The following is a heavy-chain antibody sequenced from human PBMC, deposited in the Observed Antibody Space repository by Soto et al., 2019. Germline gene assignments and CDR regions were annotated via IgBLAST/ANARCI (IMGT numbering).Heavy chain of an antibody. CDR1: GGSFSGYY. CDR3: ASRGGTTYNWFDT. V-gene: IGHV4-34*01. Sequence: SETLSLTCAVYGGSFSGYYWSWIRQPPGKGLEWIGEINHSGSTNYNPSLKSRVTISLDTSKNQFSLKLSSVTAADTAVYYCASRGGTTYNWFDTWGQGTLVTVS. D-gene: IGHD1-26*01. J-gene: IGHJ5*02. CDR2: INHSGST.